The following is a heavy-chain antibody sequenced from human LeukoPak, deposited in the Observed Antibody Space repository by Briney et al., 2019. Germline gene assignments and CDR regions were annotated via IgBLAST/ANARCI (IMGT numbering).Heavy chain of an antibody. V-gene: IGHV4-4*07. D-gene: IGHD6-13*01. CDR1: GGSISSYY. Sequence: SETLSLTCTVSGGSISSYYWSWIRQPAGKGLEWIGRIYTSGSTNHNPSLKSRVTMSVDTSKNQFFLKLSSVTAADTAVYYCARDGYSSSWHFFDYWGQGTLVTVSS. CDR2: IYTSGST. CDR3: ARDGYSSSWHFFDY. J-gene: IGHJ4*02.